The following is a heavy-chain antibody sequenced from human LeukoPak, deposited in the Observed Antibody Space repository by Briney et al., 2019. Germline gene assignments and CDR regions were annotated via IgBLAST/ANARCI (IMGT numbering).Heavy chain of an antibody. Sequence: GGSLRLSCAASGFTFDDYVMHWVRQAPGKGLEWVSGISWNSGSIGYADSVKGRFTISRDNAKNSLYLQMNSLRAEDTALYYCAKDREFRSYGYYFDYWGQGTLVTVSS. CDR3: AKDREFRSYGYYFDY. D-gene: IGHD5-18*01. CDR2: ISWNSGSI. CDR1: GFTFDDYV. J-gene: IGHJ4*02. V-gene: IGHV3-9*01.